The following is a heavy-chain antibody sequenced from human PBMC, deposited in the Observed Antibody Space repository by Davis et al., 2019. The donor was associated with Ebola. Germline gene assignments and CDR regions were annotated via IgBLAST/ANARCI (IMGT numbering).Heavy chain of an antibody. D-gene: IGHD5-24*01. Sequence: AASVKVSCKASGYTFTSYGISWVRQAPGQGLEWMGWINPHNGNTNYAQNVQGRVTMTTGTSTSTAYMELRSLRSDDTAVYYCASGDGYNYPDYWGQGTLVTVSS. V-gene: IGHV1-18*04. CDR3: ASGDGYNYPDY. CDR2: INPHNGNT. CDR1: GYTFTSYG. J-gene: IGHJ4*02.